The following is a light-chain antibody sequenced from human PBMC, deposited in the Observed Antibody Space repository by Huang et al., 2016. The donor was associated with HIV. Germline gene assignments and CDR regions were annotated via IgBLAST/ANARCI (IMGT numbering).Light chain of an antibody. Sequence: EIVLTQSPATLSLSPGERAILSCRASQSVSSYLAWYQLKPGQAPRLLIYDLSTRATGIPPRFSGSGSGTDFTLTISSLEPEDFAVYFCQHRSNWPSITFGQGTRLDIK. CDR3: QHRSNWPSIT. CDR1: QSVSSY. CDR2: DLS. V-gene: IGKV3-11*01. J-gene: IGKJ5*01.